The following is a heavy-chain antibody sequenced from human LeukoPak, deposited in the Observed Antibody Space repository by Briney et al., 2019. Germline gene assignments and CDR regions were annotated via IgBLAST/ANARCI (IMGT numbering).Heavy chain of an antibody. CDR2: FDPEDGET. Sequence: ASVKVSCKVSGCTLTELSMHWVRQAPGKGLEWMGGFDPEDGETIYAQKFQGRVTMTEDTSTDTAYMELSSLRSEDTAVYYCATESPYYDSSGSRYYGMDVWGQGTTVTVSS. CDR1: GCTLTELS. J-gene: IGHJ6*02. V-gene: IGHV1-24*01. D-gene: IGHD3-22*01. CDR3: ATESPYYDSSGSRYYGMDV.